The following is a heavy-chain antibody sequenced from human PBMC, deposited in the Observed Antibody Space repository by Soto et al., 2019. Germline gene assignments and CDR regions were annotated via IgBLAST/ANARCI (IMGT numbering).Heavy chain of an antibody. J-gene: IGHJ5*02. CDR1: GGTFSSYA. CDR3: ARDLEIFGVVMGIDP. D-gene: IGHD3-3*01. Sequence: VKVSCKASGGTFSSYAISWVRQAPGQGLEWMGGIIPIFGTANYAQKFQGRVTITADESTSTAYMELSSLRSEDTAVYYCARDLEIFGVVMGIDPWGQGTLVTVSS. V-gene: IGHV1-69*13. CDR2: IIPIFGTA.